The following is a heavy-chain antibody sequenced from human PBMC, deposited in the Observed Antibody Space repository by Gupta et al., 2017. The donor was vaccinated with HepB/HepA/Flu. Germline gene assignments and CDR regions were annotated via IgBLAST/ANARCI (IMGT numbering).Heavy chain of an antibody. CDR2: IWYDGSNK. Sequence: QVQLVESGGGVVQPGRSLSLSCAASGFTFSSYGMHWVRQAPGKGLEWVAVIWYDGSNKYYADSVKGRFTISRDNSKNTLYLQMNSLRAEDTAVYYCARTGRYTNYYYYYGMDVWGQGTTVTVSS. CDR1: GFTFSSYG. D-gene: IGHD3-16*02. J-gene: IGHJ6*02. CDR3: ARTGRYTNYYYYYGMDV. V-gene: IGHV3-33*01.